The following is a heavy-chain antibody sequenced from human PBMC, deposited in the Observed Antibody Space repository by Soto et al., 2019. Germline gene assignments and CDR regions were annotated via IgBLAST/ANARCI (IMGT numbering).Heavy chain of an antibody. J-gene: IGHJ6*02. V-gene: IGHV1-69*12. CDR2: IIPIFGTA. CDR1: GGTFSSYA. Sequence: QVQLVQSGAEVKKPGSSVKVSCKASGGTFSSYAISWVRQAPGQGLEWMGGIIPIFGTANYAQKFQGRVTITADESTSTAYMELSSLRSEHTAVYYWGRHVPAAGYYYGMDVWGQGTTVTVSS. CDR3: GRHVPAAGYYYGMDV. D-gene: IGHD2-2*01.